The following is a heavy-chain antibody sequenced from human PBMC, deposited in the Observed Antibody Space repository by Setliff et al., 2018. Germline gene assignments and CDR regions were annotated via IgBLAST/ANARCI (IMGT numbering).Heavy chain of an antibody. J-gene: IGHJ3*02. Sequence: ASVKVSCKASGYTFTSHYMHWVRQAPGLGLEWMGTINPSSGRTSYAQKFQGRVTMTRDTSTSTVYMDMNSLRAEDTAVYYCARCTGGDCYLDAFDIWGQGTMVTVSS. CDR1: GYTFTSHY. CDR3: ARCTGGDCYLDAFDI. CDR2: INPSSGRT. D-gene: IGHD2-21*02. V-gene: IGHV1-46*01.